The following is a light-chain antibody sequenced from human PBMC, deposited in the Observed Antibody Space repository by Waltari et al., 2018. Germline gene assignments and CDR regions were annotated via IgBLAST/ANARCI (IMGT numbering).Light chain of an antibody. CDR1: QSLLHSNGYNY. Sequence: SPLSLTVTPGEPASISCRSSQSLLHSNGYNYLDWYLQKPGQPPQLLIYLGSDRASGVPDRFSGSGSDTDFTLKISSVEAEDIGVYYCMQALHTPPAFGQGTRVEI. V-gene: IGKV2-28*01. J-gene: IGKJ1*01. CDR2: LGS. CDR3: MQALHTPPA.